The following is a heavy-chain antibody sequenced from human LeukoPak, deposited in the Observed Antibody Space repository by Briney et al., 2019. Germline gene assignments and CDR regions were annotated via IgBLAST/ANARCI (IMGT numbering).Heavy chain of an antibody. CDR1: GFTFRRYW. Sequence: PGGSLRLSCATSGFTFRRYWMSWVRQAPGKGLEWVGRIKSKTDGGTTDYAAPVKGRFTISRDDSKNTLYLQMNSLKTEDTAVYYCTTGIVGATDYWGQGTLVTVSS. CDR3: TTGIVGATDY. D-gene: IGHD1-26*01. J-gene: IGHJ4*02. CDR2: IKSKTDGGTT. V-gene: IGHV3-15*01.